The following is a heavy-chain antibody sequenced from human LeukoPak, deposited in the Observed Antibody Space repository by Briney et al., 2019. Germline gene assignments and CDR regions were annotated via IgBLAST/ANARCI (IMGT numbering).Heavy chain of an antibody. D-gene: IGHD3-10*01. CDR2: IYSDGST. CDR3: ARHPPGFTSGALDY. J-gene: IGHJ4*02. CDR1: GGSIRSYY. V-gene: IGHV4-59*08. Sequence: SETLSLTCTVSGGSIRSYYWSWIRQPPGKGLEWIGYIYSDGSTNYNPSLRSRVTMSVDTSKNQFSLKLSSVTAADTALYYCARHPPGFTSGALDYWGQGTLVTVSS.